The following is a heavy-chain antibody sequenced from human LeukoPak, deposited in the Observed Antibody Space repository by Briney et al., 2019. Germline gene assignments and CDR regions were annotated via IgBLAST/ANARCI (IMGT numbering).Heavy chain of an antibody. J-gene: IGHJ4*02. CDR1: GFTFSNYW. Sequence: GGSLRLSCAGSGFTFSNYWMSWVRQAPGKGLKWVSAISGSGGSTYYADSVKGQFTISRDNSKNTLYLQMNSLRAEDTAVYYCAKLGRRWELLSGPDYWGQGTLVTVSS. V-gene: IGHV3-23*01. CDR3: AKLGRRWELLSGPDY. CDR2: ISGSGGST. D-gene: IGHD1-26*01.